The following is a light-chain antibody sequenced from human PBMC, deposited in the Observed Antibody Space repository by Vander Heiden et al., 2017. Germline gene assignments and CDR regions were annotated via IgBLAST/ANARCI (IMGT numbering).Light chain of an antibody. CDR2: EDN. CDR3: QSYDSSNHEV. J-gene: IGLJ3*02. V-gene: IGLV6-57*01. CDR1: SGSIASNY. Sequence: NFMLTQPHSVSESPGKTVTISCTRSSGSIASNYVQWYQQRPGSSPTTVIYEDNQRPSGVPDRFSGSIDSSSNSFPLTISGLKTEDEADYYCQSYDSSNHEVFGGGTKLTVL.